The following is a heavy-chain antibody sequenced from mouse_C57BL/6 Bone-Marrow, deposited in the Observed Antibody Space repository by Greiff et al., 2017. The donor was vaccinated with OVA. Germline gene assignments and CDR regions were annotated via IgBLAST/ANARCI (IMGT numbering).Heavy chain of an antibody. CDR2: INPSSGYT. D-gene: IGHD1-1*01. Sequence: QVQLQQSGADLAKPGASVKLSCKASGYTFTSYWMHWVKQRPGQGLEWIGYINPSSGYTKYNQKFKDKATLTADKSSSTAYMQLSSLTYEDSAVYYCARWLYGSYWYFDVWGTGTTVTVSS. V-gene: IGHV1-7*01. J-gene: IGHJ1*03. CDR3: ARWLYGSYWYFDV. CDR1: GYTFTSYW.